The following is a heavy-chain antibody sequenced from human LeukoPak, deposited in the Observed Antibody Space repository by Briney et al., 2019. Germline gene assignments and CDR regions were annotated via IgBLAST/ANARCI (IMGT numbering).Heavy chain of an antibody. CDR3: ARGGGDSSGYSVTDFDY. D-gene: IGHD3-22*01. J-gene: IGHJ4*02. V-gene: IGHV1-18*01. Sequence: ASVKVSCKASGYSFISYAISWVRQAPGQGLEWMGWISAYNGNTNYAQKLQGRVTMTTDTSTSTAYMELRSLRSDDTAVYYCARGGGDSSGYSVTDFDYWGQGTLVTVSS. CDR1: GYSFISYA. CDR2: ISAYNGNT.